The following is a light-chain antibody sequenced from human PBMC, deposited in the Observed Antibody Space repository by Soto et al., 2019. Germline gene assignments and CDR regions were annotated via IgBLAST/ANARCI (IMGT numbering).Light chain of an antibody. Sequence: QSALTQPPSASGTPGQRVTISCSGSSSNIGTDDVFWYLQFPGTAPKLLIYKNNQRPSGVSDRFSGSKSGTSASLAISGLWSEDEADYYGAAWDATLSGYVFGTGTKVTVL. V-gene: IGLV1-47*03. CDR2: KNN. J-gene: IGLJ1*01. CDR1: SSNIGTDD. CDR3: AAWDATLSGYV.